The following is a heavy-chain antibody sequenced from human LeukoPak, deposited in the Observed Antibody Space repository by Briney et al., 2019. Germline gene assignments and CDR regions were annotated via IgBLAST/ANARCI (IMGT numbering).Heavy chain of an antibody. CDR3: ARDNRGHSYGLDY. Sequence: GGSLRLSCAASGFTFTTYAMTWVRQAPGKGLEWVSSITGSGGSTYYADSVKGRFTISRDNSKNTLYLQMNSLRAEDTAVYYCARDNRGHSYGLDYWGQGTLVTVSS. V-gene: IGHV3-23*01. CDR2: ITGSGGST. CDR1: GFTFTTYA. D-gene: IGHD5-18*01. J-gene: IGHJ4*02.